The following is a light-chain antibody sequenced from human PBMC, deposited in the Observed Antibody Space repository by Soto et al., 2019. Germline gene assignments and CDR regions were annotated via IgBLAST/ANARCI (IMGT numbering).Light chain of an antibody. CDR2: GAS. J-gene: IGKJ1*01. V-gene: IGKV3-20*01. Sequence: EIVLTQSPGTLSLSPGERATLSCRASLSVSSSSLAWYQQKPGQAPRLLIYGASGRATGIPDRFGGSGSGTDFTLTISRLEPEDFAVYYCQHYGDSRTFGQGTKVDIK. CDR3: QHYGDSRT. CDR1: LSVSSSS.